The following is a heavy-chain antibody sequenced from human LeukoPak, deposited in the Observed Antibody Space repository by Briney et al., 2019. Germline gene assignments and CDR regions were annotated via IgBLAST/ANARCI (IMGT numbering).Heavy chain of an antibody. CDR1: GYTFTRYY. D-gene: IGHD3-10*01. V-gene: IGHV1-46*01. CDR2: VYTSGGGT. CDR3: ARGPPPVYGSGSSIDY. J-gene: IGHJ4*02. Sequence: ASVKVSCKASGYTFTRYYIHWVRQAPGQGLEWMGVVYTSGGGTLYAQKFEGRVIMTRDTSTSAAYMELSSLRSEDTAVYYCARGPPPVYGSGSSIDYWGQGTLVTVSS.